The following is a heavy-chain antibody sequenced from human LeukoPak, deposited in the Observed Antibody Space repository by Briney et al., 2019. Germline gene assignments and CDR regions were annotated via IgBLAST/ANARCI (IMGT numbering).Heavy chain of an antibody. Sequence: SETLSLTCTVSGGSISSSYYYWGWIRQPPGKGLEWIGSIYYSGSTYYNPSLKSRVTISVDKSKNQFSLKLSSVTAADTAVYYCARAVSSSWYGYYFDYWGQGTLVTVSS. D-gene: IGHD6-13*01. CDR1: GGSISSSYYY. J-gene: IGHJ4*02. V-gene: IGHV4-39*07. CDR2: IYYSGST. CDR3: ARAVSSSWYGYYFDY.